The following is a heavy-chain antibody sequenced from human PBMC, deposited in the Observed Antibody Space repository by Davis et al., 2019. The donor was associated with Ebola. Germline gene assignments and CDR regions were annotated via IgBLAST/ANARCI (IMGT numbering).Heavy chain of an antibody. D-gene: IGHD1-20*01. CDR1: GFTFSSYS. J-gene: IGHJ6*02. Sequence: PGGSLRLSCAASGFTFSSYSMNWVRQAPGKGLEWVSYISSSSSTISYADSVKGRFTISRDNSTNSLSLQMNSLRDEDTAVYYCARDNGITGTPVYYYSMDVWGQGTTVTVSS. V-gene: IGHV3-48*02. CDR2: ISSSSSTI. CDR3: ARDNGITGTPVYYYSMDV.